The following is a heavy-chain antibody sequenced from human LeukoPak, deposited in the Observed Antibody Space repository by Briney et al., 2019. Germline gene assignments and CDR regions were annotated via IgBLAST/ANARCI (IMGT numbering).Heavy chain of an antibody. CDR2: INPNSGDK. J-gene: IGHJ4*02. CDR1: GYTFTGYY. Sequence: GASVKGSCKASGYTFTGYYMHWVRQAPGQGLEWMGRINPNSGDKNYAQKFQGRVTMTRDTSISTAYMELSRLTSDDTAVYYCARGVVVVAATQMDYWGQGTLVTVSS. CDR3: ARGVVVVAATQMDY. V-gene: IGHV1-2*06. D-gene: IGHD2-15*01.